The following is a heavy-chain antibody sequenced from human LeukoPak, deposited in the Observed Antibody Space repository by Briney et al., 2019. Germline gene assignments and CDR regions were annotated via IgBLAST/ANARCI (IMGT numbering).Heavy chain of an antibody. Sequence: EWVANIKEDGSQIYYVDSVRGRFTISRDNAKNSVYLQMNSLRSDDTAVYYCAVSSGCLFDYWGLASLVACAS. V-gene: IGHV3-7*01. CDR3: AVSSGCLFDY. D-gene: IGHD3-22*01. CDR2: IKEDGSQI. J-gene: IGHJ4*02.